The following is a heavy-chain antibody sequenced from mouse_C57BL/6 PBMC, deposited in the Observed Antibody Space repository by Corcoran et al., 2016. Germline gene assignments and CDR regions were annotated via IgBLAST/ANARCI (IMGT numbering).Heavy chain of an antibody. CDR1: GYTFTTYG. J-gene: IGHJ3*01. V-gene: IGHV9-3*01. CDR3: ERRYSKGAWFAY. CDR2: INTYSGVP. D-gene: IGHD2-5*01. Sequence: QIQLVQSGPELKKPGETVKISCKASGYTFTTYGMSWVKQAPGKGLKWMGWINTYSGVPTYADDFKGRFAFSLETSASTAYLQINNLKNEDTATYFCERRYSKGAWFAYWGQGTLVTVSA.